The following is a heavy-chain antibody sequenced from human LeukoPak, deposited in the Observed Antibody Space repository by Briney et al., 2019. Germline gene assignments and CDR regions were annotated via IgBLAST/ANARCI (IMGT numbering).Heavy chain of an antibody. D-gene: IGHD3-3*01. J-gene: IGHJ4*02. CDR3: ARGIDDFWSGYSAFDY. CDR1: GGSISSYY. V-gene: IGHV4-59*01. CDR2: IYYSGST. Sequence: SETLSLTCTVSGGSISSYYWSWIRQPPGKGLEWIGYIYYSGSTNYNPSLKSRVTISVDTSKNQFPLKLSSVTAADTAVYYCARGIDDFWSGYSAFDYWGQGTLVTVSS.